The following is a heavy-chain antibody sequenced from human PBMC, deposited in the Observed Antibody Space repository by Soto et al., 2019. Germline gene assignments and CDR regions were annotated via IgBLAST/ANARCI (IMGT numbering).Heavy chain of an antibody. V-gene: IGHV1-69*06. Sequence: QVQLVQSGAEVKKPGSSVKVSCKASGGTFSSYAISWLRQAPGQGLEWMGGIIPIFGTANYAQKFQGRVTITADKSTSTDYMELSSLRSEDKAVYYCARGGVRVVTAIDPVHFDYWGQGTLVTVSS. CDR1: GGTFSSYA. CDR3: ARGGVRVVTAIDPVHFDY. D-gene: IGHD2-21*02. J-gene: IGHJ4*02. CDR2: IIPIFGTA.